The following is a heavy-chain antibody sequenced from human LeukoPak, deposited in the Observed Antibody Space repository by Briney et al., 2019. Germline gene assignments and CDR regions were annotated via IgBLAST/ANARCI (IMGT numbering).Heavy chain of an antibody. D-gene: IGHD6-6*01. CDR2: ISSDRSNK. CDR1: GFTFSSYA. CDR3: AKDPYSSSSWVY. V-gene: IGHV3-30-3*01. Sequence: PGGFLRLSCAASGFTFSSYAMHWVRQAPGKGLEWVAVISSDRSNKYYADSVKGRFTISRDNSNNTLYLQMTSLTAEDTAVYYCAKDPYSSSSWVYWGQGTLVTVSS. J-gene: IGHJ4*02.